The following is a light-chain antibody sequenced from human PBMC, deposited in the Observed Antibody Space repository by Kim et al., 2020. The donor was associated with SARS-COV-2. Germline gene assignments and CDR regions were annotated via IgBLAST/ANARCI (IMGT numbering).Light chain of an antibody. Sequence: DIQMTQSPSSLSASVGDRVIITCRASQDISSWLVWYQQKAEKASKSLIYAASNLQSGVPARFSGSGAGTEFTLTISSLQPEDFATYYCQQYKDYPLTFGGGTKVDIK. V-gene: IGKV1D-16*01. CDR3: QQYKDYPLT. J-gene: IGKJ4*01. CDR1: QDISSW. CDR2: AAS.